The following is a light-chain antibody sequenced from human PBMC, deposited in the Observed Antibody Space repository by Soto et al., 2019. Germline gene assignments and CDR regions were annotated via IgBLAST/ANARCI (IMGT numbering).Light chain of an antibody. Sequence: QSALTQPASVSGSPGQSITISCTGTSSDVGGYKYVSWYQQHPGKAPKLMIYDVSIRPSGVSNRFSGSKSGNTASLTISGLQAEDEADYYCSSYTSSDTLLFGGGTKVTVL. CDR3: SSYTSSDTLL. CDR1: SSDVGGYKY. V-gene: IGLV2-14*01. J-gene: IGLJ2*01. CDR2: DVS.